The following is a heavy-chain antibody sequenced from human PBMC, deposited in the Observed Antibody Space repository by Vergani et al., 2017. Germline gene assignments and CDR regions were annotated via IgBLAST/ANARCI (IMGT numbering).Heavy chain of an antibody. Sequence: QVQLVQSGAEVKKPGASVKVSCKASGYTFTSYGISWVRQAPGQGLEWMGWISAYNGNTHYAQKHQGRVTMTTDTSTSTAYMELRSLRSDDTAVYYCAKSQPYSSSWYLTRRDAFDIWGQGTMVTVSS. V-gene: IGHV1-18*01. CDR3: AKSQPYSSSWYLTRRDAFDI. J-gene: IGHJ3*02. D-gene: IGHD6-13*01. CDR2: ISAYNGNT. CDR1: GYTFTSYG.